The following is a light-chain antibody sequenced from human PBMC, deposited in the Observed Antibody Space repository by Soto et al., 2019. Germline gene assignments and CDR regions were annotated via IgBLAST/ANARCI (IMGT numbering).Light chain of an antibody. Sequence: EIVLTQSPATLSLSPGERATLSCRASQSVSRNLAWYQQKPGQAPRLLIYDASNRATGIPARFSGSGSGTDFTLSISSLDPEDFAVYYCQQRTNWPPLFTFGPGTKVDSK. J-gene: IGKJ3*01. CDR2: DAS. CDR3: QQRTNWPPLFT. V-gene: IGKV3-11*01. CDR1: QSVSRN.